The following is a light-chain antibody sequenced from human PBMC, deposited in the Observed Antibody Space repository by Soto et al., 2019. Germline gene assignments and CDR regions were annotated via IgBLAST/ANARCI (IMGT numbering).Light chain of an antibody. CDR3: QQYNNWPQT. CDR1: QSINSN. CDR2: GAS. Sequence: IVMTQSPATLSVSLGKRATLFCRASQSINSNLAWYQQKHGQAPRLLIYGASTRATGIPARFSGSGYGTEFNLTISSLQSEDFAVYYCQQYNNWPQTFGQGTKVDIK. V-gene: IGKV3-15*01. J-gene: IGKJ1*01.